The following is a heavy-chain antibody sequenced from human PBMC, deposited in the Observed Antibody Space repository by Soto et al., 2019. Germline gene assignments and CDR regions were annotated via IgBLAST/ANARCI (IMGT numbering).Heavy chain of an antibody. CDR3: ATRSPAFDY. CDR1: GYTFTSFG. V-gene: IGHV1-18*01. J-gene: IGHJ4*02. CDR2: ISTDKGKT. Sequence: QVQLVQSGPEVKKPGASVKVSCKTSGYTFTSFGISWVRQAPGQGLEWMGWISTDKGKTNYAQKFQGRVTMTKDTSTSTAYMELRSPRSDDTAVYYCATRSPAFDYWGQGTLVTVSS.